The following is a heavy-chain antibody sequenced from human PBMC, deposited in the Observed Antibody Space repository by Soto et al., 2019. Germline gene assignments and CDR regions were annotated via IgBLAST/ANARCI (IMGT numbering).Heavy chain of an antibody. CDR1: GLTLSTSGMC. J-gene: IGHJ6*02. CDR2: IDWDYDT. CDR3: TRTPPSSSFYYYDGIGV. Sequence: TLTGTSSGLTLSTSGMCVSWVRQPPGKALEWLALIDWDYDTYYSTSLRTRLTISKDTSKNQVFLTMTNMDPADTATYYCTRTPPSSSFYYYDGIGVWPQG. V-gene: IGHV2-70*20. D-gene: IGHD6-6*01.